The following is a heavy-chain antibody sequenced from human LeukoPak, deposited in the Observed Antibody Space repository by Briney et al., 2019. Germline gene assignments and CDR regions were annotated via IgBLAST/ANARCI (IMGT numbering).Heavy chain of an antibody. D-gene: IGHD5-12*01. Sequence: ASVTVSCKASGYTFTVYYMHWVRQAPGQGLEWIGWINPKRGDPNYEQNFQGRVTMTSDTAISTAYMELNSLSSKDTAAYYCESPFLQTHSGYEFDNWGQGTLVTVSS. J-gene: IGHJ4*02. V-gene: IGHV1-2*02. CDR2: INPKRGDP. CDR1: GYTFTVYY. CDR3: ESPFLQTHSGYEFDN.